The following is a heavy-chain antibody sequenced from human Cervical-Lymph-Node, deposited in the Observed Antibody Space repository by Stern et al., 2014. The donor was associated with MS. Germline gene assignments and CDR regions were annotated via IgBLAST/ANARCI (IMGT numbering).Heavy chain of an antibody. V-gene: IGHV3-48*02. J-gene: IGHJ3*02. CDR3: ARDLWGYYDFWSGYHQHDAFDI. D-gene: IGHD3-3*01. CDR2: ISSSSSTI. CDR1: GFTFSSYS. Sequence: EVQLVESGGGLVQPGGSLRLSCAASGFTFSSYSMNWVRQAPGKGLEWVSYISSSSSTIYYADSVKGRFTISRDNAKNSLYLQMNSLRDEDTAVYYCARDLWGYYDFWSGYHQHDAFDIWGQGTMVTVSS.